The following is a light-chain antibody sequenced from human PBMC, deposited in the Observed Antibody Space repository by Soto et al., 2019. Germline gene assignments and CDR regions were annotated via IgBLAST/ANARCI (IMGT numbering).Light chain of an antibody. CDR2: EVS. J-gene: IGLJ2*01. Sequence: QSVLTQPPSACGTPGQSGTIPCTGTRSDVGDYNYVSWYQQHPGKAPKLMIYEVSRRPSGVPDRFSGSKSVNTASLPVSVLQAEDEGDDYCSSNAGGNNFGFRGGTKLTVL. CDR1: RSDVGDYNY. CDR3: SSNAGGNNFG. V-gene: IGLV2-8*01.